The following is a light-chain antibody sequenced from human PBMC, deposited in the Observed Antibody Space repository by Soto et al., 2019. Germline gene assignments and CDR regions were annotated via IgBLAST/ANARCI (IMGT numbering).Light chain of an antibody. CDR3: QHRGEWPRT. CDR2: GAS. Sequence: EIVLTQSPATLSLSPGERATLSCRASQSVSKYLAWYQQKPGHAPRLLIYGASNRATGIPARFTGSGSGTDFSLTISSLEPEDFAVYYCQHRGEWPRTFGQGTKLEIK. V-gene: IGKV3-11*01. CDR1: QSVSKY. J-gene: IGKJ2*01.